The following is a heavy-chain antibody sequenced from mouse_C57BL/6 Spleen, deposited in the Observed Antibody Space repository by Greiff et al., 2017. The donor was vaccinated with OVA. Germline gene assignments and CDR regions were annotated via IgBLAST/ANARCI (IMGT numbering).Heavy chain of an antibody. J-gene: IGHJ2*01. CDR2: IDPANGNT. CDR1: GFTIKNTY. CDR3: ARSPTYGSYFDY. V-gene: IGHV14-3*01. D-gene: IGHD1-1*01. Sequence: EVQLQQSVAELVRPGASVKLSCTASGFTIKNTYMHWVKQRPEQGLEWIGRIDPANGNTKYAPKFQGKATITADTSSNTAYLQLSSLTSEDTAIYYCARSPTYGSYFDYWGKGTTLTVSS.